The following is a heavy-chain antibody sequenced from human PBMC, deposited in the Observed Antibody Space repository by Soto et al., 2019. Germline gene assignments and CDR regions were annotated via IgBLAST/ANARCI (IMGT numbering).Heavy chain of an antibody. Sequence: GGSLRLSCAASGFTFSSYAMSWVRQAPGKGLEWVSAISGSGGSTYYADSVKGRVPISRDNSKNTLYLQMNSLRAEDTAVYYCAKDRRLRVTTVLSDYWGQGTLVTVSS. D-gene: IGHD4-17*01. CDR1: GFTFSSYA. V-gene: IGHV3-23*01. CDR3: AKDRRLRVTTVLSDY. CDR2: ISGSGGST. J-gene: IGHJ4*02.